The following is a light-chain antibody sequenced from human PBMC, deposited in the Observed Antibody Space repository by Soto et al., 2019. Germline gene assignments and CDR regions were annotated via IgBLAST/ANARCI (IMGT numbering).Light chain of an antibody. J-gene: IGKJ4*01. Sequence: AIRMTQSPSSLSASTGDRVTITCRASQGISSYLAWYQQKPGKAPKLLIYAASTLQSGVPSRFSGSGSGTDFTLTISSLQPEDVATYYCQKCKVAPFTFGGGTKVEIK. CDR1: QGISSY. V-gene: IGKV1-8*01. CDR2: AAS. CDR3: QKCKVAPFT.